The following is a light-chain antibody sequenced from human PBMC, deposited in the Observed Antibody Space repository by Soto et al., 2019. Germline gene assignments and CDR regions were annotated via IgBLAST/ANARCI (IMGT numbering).Light chain of an antibody. J-gene: IGKJ1*01. CDR2: DAS. V-gene: IGKV1-5*01. Sequence: DIQLTQSPSTLSASIGDRVTITCRASQGVSRWLAWYQQKPGRAPKVLIYDASTLASGVPSRFSGSGSGTDFTLTINSLQTDDFAIYYCQQYNSYSRTFGQGTKVDIK. CDR1: QGVSRW. CDR3: QQYNSYSRT.